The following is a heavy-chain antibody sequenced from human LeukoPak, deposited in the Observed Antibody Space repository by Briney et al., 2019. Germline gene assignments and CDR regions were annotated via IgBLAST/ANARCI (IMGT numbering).Heavy chain of an antibody. V-gene: IGHV1-18*01. D-gene: IGHD3-10*02. CDR2: ISAYNGNT. J-gene: IGHJ6*03. CDR3: ARVHVDYYYYYMDV. CDR1: GYTFTSYG. Sequence: EASVKVSCKASGYTFTSYGISWVRQAPGQGLEWMGWISAYNGNTNYAQKLQGGVTMTTDTSTSTAYMELRSLRSDDTAVYYCARVHVDYYYYYMDVWGKGTTVTVSS.